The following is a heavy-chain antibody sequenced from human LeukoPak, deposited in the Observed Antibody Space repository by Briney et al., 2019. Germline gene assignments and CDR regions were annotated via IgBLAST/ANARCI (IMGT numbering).Heavy chain of an antibody. Sequence: RPGGSLRLSCAASGFTFDDYGMSWVRQAPGKGLEWVSGINWNGGSTGYADSVKGRFTISRDNAKNSLYLQMNSLRAEDTALYYCARFTYYYDSSGYYSQYYFDYWGQGTLVTVSS. CDR3: ARFTYYYDSSGYYSQYYFDY. J-gene: IGHJ4*02. CDR1: GFTFDDYG. CDR2: INWNGGST. V-gene: IGHV3-20*04. D-gene: IGHD3-22*01.